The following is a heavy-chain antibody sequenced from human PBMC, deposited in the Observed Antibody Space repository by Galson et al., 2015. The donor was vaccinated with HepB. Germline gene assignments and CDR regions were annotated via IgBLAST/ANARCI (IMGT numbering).Heavy chain of an antibody. CDR3: ARDLEDIVVVPAAMGSYYYYYYMDV. J-gene: IGHJ6*03. D-gene: IGHD2-2*01. Sequence: SLRLSCAASGFTFSSYWMHWVRRAPGEGLVWVSRINSDGSSTSYADSVKGRFTISRDNAKNTLYLQMNSLRAEDTAVYYCARDLEDIVVVPAAMGSYYYYYYMDVWGKGTTVTVSS. CDR1: GFTFSSYW. CDR2: INSDGSST. V-gene: IGHV3-74*01.